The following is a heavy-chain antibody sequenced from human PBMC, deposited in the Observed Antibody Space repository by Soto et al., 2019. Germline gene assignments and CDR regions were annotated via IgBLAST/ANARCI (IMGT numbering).Heavy chain of an antibody. CDR3: AKDLARTFNEYYYYGMDV. Sequence: GGSLRLSCAASGFTFSSYGMHWVRQAPGKGLEWVAVISYDGSNKYYADSVKGRFTISRDNSKNTLYLQMNSLRAEDTAVYYCAKDLARTFNEYYYYGMDVWGQGTTVTVSS. CDR1: GFTFSSYG. D-gene: IGHD1-1*01. V-gene: IGHV3-30*18. CDR2: ISYDGSNK. J-gene: IGHJ6*02.